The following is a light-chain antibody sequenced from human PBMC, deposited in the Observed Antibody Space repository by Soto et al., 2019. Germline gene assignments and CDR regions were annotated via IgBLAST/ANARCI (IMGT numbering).Light chain of an antibody. CDR2: AAS. J-gene: IGKJ1*01. CDR3: QQSYSTTWT. CDR1: QSINNN. V-gene: IGKV1-39*01. Sequence: DIQMTQSPSSLSASVGDRITITCRASQSINNNLNWYQQKPGKAPKLLMDAASRMQSGVPSRFSGSGGGTEFTLTITSRQPEDFATYYCQQSYSTTWTFGQGTRVEVK.